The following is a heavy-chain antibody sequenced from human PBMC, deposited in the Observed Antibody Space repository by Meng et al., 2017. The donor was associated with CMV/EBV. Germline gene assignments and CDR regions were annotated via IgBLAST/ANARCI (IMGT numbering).Heavy chain of an antibody. CDR3: SSLKASDTAMYYCARHVGATLYYYGMDV. CDR1: GFTFSSYW. V-gene: IGHV3-7*01. CDR2: IKQDGSEK. J-gene: IGHJ6*02. D-gene: IGHD1-26*01. Sequence: GGSLRLSCAASGFTFSSYWMSWVRQAPGKGLEWVANIKQDGSEKYYVDSVKGRFTISRYSPSFQGQVTISADKSISTAYLQWSSLKASDTAMYYCARHVGATLYYYGMDVWGQGTTVTVSS.